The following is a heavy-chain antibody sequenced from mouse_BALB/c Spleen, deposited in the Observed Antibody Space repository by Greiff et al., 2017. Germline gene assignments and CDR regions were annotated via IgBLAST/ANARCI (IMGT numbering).Heavy chain of an antibody. D-gene: IGHD1-1*01. V-gene: IGHV5-6-2*01. CDR2: INSNGGST. Sequence: EVMLVESGGGLVKLGGSLKLSCAASGFTFSSYYMSWVRQTPEKRLELVAAINSNGGSTYYPDTVKGRFTISRDNAKNTLYLQMSSLKSEDTALYYCARHEVLRPYFDVWGAGTTVTVSS. J-gene: IGHJ1*01. CDR3: ARHEVLRPYFDV. CDR1: GFTFSSYY.